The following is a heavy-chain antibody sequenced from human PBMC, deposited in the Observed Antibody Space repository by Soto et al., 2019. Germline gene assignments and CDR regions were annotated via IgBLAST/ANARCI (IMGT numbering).Heavy chain of an antibody. CDR2: ISGSGDST. CDR1: GFTFSSYA. Sequence: GGSLRLSCAASGFTFSSYAMSWVRQAPGKGLEWVSAISGSGDSTYDADSVKGRFTISRDNSKNTLYLQMNSLRAEDTAVYYCAKAYSTTWYYFDYWGQGTLVTVSS. D-gene: IGHD6-13*01. CDR3: AKAYSTTWYYFDY. V-gene: IGHV3-23*01. J-gene: IGHJ4*02.